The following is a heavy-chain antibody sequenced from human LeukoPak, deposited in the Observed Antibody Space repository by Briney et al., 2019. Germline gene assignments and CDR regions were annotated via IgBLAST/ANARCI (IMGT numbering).Heavy chain of an antibody. CDR3: ARARYSSGWTLYYYYYGMDV. D-gene: IGHD6-19*01. CDR2: TYYRSKWYN. V-gene: IGHV6-1*01. J-gene: IGHJ6*02. Sequence: SQTLSLTCAISGDSVSSNSAAWNWIRQSPSRGLEWLGRTYYRSKWYNDHAVSVKSRITINPDTSKNQFSLQLNSVTPEDTAVYYCARARYSSGWTLYYYYYGMDVWGQGTTVTVSS. CDR1: GDSVSSNSAA.